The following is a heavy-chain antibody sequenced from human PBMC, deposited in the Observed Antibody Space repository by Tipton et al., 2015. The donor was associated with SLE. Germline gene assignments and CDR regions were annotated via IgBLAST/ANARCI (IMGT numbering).Heavy chain of an antibody. CDR2: MYYSGST. D-gene: IGHD3-3*01. J-gene: IGHJ3*02. CDR1: GDSIISSSYY. Sequence: TLSLTCSVSGDSIISSSYYWGWIRQPPGKGLEWIGSMYYSGSTYYNPSLKSRVTISVDTSKNLFSLRLRSVTAADTAVYYCARDGPYYDFWSGMGTFVIWGQGPMVTVSS. CDR3: ARDGPYYDFWSGMGTFVI. V-gene: IGHV4-39*07.